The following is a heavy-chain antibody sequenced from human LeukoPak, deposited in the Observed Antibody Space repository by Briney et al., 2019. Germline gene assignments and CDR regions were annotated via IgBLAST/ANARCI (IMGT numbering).Heavy chain of an antibody. CDR1: GGSISSSSYY. J-gene: IGHJ4*02. D-gene: IGHD3-10*01. Sequence: SETLSLTCTVSGGSISSSSYYWGWIRQPPGKGLEWIGSIYYSGSTYYNPSLKSRVTISVDTSKNQFSLKLSSVTAADTAVYYCARRYYGSGAPLGYWGQGTLVTVSS. CDR2: IYYSGST. V-gene: IGHV4-39*01. CDR3: ARRYYGSGAPLGY.